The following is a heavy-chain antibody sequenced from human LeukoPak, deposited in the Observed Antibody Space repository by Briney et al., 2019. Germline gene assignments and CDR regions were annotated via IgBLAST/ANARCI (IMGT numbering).Heavy chain of an antibody. CDR2: ISSNGGST. J-gene: IGHJ4*02. Sequence: GGSLRLSCAASGFTFSSYAMHWVRQAPGKGLEYVSAISSNGGSTYYANSVKGRFTISRDNSKNTLYLQMGSLRTEDTAVYYCAKIYDILPWCPEWWGLGTLVTVSS. D-gene: IGHD3-9*01. V-gene: IGHV3-64*01. CDR3: AKIYDILPWCPEW. CDR1: GFTFSSYA.